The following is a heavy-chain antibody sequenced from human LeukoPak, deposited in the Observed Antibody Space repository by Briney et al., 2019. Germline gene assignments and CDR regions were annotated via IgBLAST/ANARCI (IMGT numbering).Heavy chain of an antibody. CDR1: GYTFTSYD. V-gene: IGHV1-8*01. CDR2: MNPNSGNT. J-gene: IGHJ6*03. Sequence: ASVKVSCKASGYTFTSYDINWVRQATGQGREWMGWMNPNSGNTGYAQKFQGRVTMTRNTSISTAYMELSSLRSEDTAVYYCARGGYCSSTSCFVFYYYYYYMDVWGKGTTVTISS. D-gene: IGHD2-2*01. CDR3: ARGGYCSSTSCFVFYYYYYYMDV.